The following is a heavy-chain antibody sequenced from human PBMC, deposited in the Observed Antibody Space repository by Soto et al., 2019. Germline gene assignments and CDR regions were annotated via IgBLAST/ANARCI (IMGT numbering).Heavy chain of an antibody. CDR1: GVIFRTYA. CDR3: ARDRYGDSFYGLDA. D-gene: IGHD4-17*01. J-gene: IGHJ6*02. V-gene: IGHV3-30-3*01. CDR2: ISYDGTRR. Sequence: LRLSCAVSGVIFRTYAFHWVRQAPGRGLDWVSVISYDGTRRSYADSVRGRFTISRDNSKNTLYLQMNSLRTEDTAIYYCARDRYGDSFYGLDAWGQGTTVTVSS.